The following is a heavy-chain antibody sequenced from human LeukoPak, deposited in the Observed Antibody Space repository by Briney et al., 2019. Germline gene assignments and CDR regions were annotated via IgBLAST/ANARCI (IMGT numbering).Heavy chain of an antibody. J-gene: IGHJ3*01. CDR2: ISGSGSYI. Sequence: PGGSLRLSCAASGFIFSSYAMNWVRQAPGKGLEWVSSISGSGSYIHYADSMKGRFTISRDNAKKSVYLHVSRLRAEDTAVYYCARGLGSGDYVANAFDFWGRGTTVSVS. D-gene: IGHD4-17*01. CDR1: GFIFSSYA. CDR3: ARGLGSGDYVANAFDF. V-gene: IGHV3-21*01.